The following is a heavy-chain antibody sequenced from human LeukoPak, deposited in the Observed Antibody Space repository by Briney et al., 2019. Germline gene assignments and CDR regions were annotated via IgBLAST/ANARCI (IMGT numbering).Heavy chain of an antibody. CDR1: GYTFTSYG. CDR2: ISAYNGNT. V-gene: IGHV1-18*01. CDR3: ARMTSSSWYGGYFDY. J-gene: IGHJ4*02. D-gene: IGHD6-13*01. Sequence: ASVKVSCKASGYTFTSYGISWVRQAPGQGLEWMGWISAYNGNTNYAQKLQGRVTMTTDTSTSTAYMELRSLRSDDTAVYYCARMTSSSWYGGYFDYWGQGTLVPSPQ.